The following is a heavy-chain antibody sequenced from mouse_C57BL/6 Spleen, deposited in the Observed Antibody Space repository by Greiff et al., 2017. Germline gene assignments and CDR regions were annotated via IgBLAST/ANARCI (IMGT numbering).Heavy chain of an antibody. J-gene: IGHJ4*01. CDR3: AREDYYGSSYYYAMDY. V-gene: IGHV1-52*01. D-gene: IGHD1-1*01. CDR2: IDPSDSET. Sequence: QVQLQQPGAELVRPGSSVKLSCKASGYTFTSYWMHWVKPRPIQGLEWIGNIDPSDSETHYNQKFKDKATLTVDKSSSTAYMQLSSLTSEDSAVYYCAREDYYGSSYYYAMDYWGQGTSVTVSS. CDR1: GYTFTSYW.